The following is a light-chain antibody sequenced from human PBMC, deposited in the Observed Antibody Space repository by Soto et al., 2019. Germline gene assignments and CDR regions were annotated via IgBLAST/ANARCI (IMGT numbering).Light chain of an antibody. V-gene: IGKV3-11*01. J-gene: IGKJ5*01. CDR1: QSVSSN. CDR2: DTS. Sequence: EIVLTQSPGTLSLSPGERATLSYRASQSVSSNLAWYQQKPGQAPRPLIHDTSNRATGVPARFSGSGSGTDFTLTISSLEPEDFGVYYCQQRGSWPPTFGQGTRLEIK. CDR3: QQRGSWPPT.